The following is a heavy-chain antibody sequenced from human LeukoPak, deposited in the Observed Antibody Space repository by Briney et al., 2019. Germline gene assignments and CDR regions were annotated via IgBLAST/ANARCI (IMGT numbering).Heavy chain of an antibody. Sequence: KASETLSLTCTVSGASISSSSYCWGWLRQPPGKGLEWIGSIYYSGSTYYNPSLKSRVTISVDTSKNQFSLKLSSVTAADTAVYYCARHGPGYSYGYRSDAFDIWGQGTMVTVSA. CDR1: GASISSSSYC. V-gene: IGHV4-39*01. D-gene: IGHD5-18*01. J-gene: IGHJ3*02. CDR2: IYYSGST. CDR3: ARHGPGYSYGYRSDAFDI.